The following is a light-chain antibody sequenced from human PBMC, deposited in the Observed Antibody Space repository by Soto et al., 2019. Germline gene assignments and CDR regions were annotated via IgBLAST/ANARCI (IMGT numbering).Light chain of an antibody. Sequence: EIVLTQSPGTLSLSPGERATLSCRASQSVSSSYLAWYQQKPGQAPRLLISGASGRATGIPVRFSGSGSGRDFTLTISGLEPEDFAVYYCQQRSNWPPWTFGQGTKVDIK. CDR1: QSVSSSY. CDR3: QQRSNWPPWT. V-gene: IGKV3D-20*02. CDR2: GAS. J-gene: IGKJ1*01.